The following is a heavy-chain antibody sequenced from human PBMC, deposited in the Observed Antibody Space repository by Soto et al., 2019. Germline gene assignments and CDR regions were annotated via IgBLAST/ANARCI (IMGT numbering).Heavy chain of an antibody. D-gene: IGHD3-9*01. J-gene: IGHJ4*02. CDR1: GYKFITYG. Sequence: QVQLVQSGAEVKKPGASVTVSCKASGYKFITYGISWVRQAPGQGLEWMGWIRPYNGNTNYAQKLQGRVTMTTETSTSTAYMELRSLRSDDTAVYYCARTYYDILSGYYGGDYWGQGTRVTVSS. V-gene: IGHV1-18*01. CDR2: IRPYNGNT. CDR3: ARTYYDILSGYYGGDY.